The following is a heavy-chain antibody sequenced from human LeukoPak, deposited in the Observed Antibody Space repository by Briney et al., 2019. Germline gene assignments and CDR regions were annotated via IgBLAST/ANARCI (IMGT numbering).Heavy chain of an antibody. CDR2: VVPFFGTS. CDR1: GGTFSTIA. V-gene: IGHV1-69*01. Sequence: SVKVSYKASGGTFSTIAIHWVRQAPGQGLEWMGGVVPFFGTSSSAQKFQGRVTITSDESTSTAYMELSGMRSEDTAVYYCARSDITGTPSSDSYYFYYMDVWGKGTAVTVSS. D-gene: IGHD1-7*01. CDR3: ARSDITGTPSSDSYYFYYMDV. J-gene: IGHJ6*03.